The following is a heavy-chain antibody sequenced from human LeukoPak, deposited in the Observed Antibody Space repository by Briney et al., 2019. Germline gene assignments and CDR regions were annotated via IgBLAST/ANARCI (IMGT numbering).Heavy chain of an antibody. V-gene: IGHV3-23*01. J-gene: IGHJ4*02. CDR1: GFTFSSYA. D-gene: IGHD6-6*01. CDR2: ISGSGGST. Sequence: GGSLRLSCAASGFTFSSYAMSWVRQAPGKGLEWVSAISGSGGSTYYADSVKGRFTISRDNSKNTLCLQMNSLRAEDTAVYYCAKDLVDMQLGTDYWGQGTLVTVPS. CDR3: AKDLVDMQLGTDY.